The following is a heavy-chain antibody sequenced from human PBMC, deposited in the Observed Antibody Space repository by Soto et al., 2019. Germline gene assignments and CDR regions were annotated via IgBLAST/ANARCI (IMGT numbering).Heavy chain of an antibody. D-gene: IGHD6-13*01. V-gene: IGHV1-69*02. CDR2: IIPILGIA. J-gene: IGHJ5*02. CDR3: ASSRIAESRTWFDP. Sequence: GASVKVSCKASGGTFSSYTISWVRQAPGQGLEWMGRIIPILGIANYAQKFQGRVTITADKSTSTAYMELSSLRPEDTAVYYCASSRIAESRTWFDPWGQGTLVTVSS. CDR1: GGTFSSYT.